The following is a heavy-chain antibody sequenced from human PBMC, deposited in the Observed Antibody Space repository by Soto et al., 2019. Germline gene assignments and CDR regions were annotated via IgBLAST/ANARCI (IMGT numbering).Heavy chain of an antibody. J-gene: IGHJ4*02. Sequence: ASVKVSCKASGYSFTGYYMHWVRQAPGQGLEWMGWINPNSGGTNYAQKFQGRVTMTRDTSTSTAYMELSRLRSDDTAVYYCARVLGYDYVWGSYRLGYWGQGTLVTVSS. CDR1: GYSFTGYY. CDR3: ARVLGYDYVWGSYRLGY. V-gene: IGHV1-2*02. D-gene: IGHD3-16*02. CDR2: INPNSGGT.